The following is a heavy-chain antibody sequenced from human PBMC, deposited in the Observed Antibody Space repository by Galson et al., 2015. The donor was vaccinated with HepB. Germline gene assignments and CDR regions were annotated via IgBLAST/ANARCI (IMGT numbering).Heavy chain of an antibody. J-gene: IGHJ3*02. D-gene: IGHD3-3*01. Sequence: SLRLSCAASGFTFSSYGMHWVRKAPGKGLEWVAVIWYDGSNKYYADSVKGRFTISRDNSKNTLYLQMSSLRAEDTAVYYCARELYFGYYNAFDIWGQGTMVTVSS. CDR3: ARELYFGYYNAFDI. V-gene: IGHV3-33*01. CDR2: IWYDGSNK. CDR1: GFTFSSYG.